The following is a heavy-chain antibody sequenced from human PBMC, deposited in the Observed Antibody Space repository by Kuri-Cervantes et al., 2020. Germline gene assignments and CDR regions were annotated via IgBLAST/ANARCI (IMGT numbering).Heavy chain of an antibody. V-gene: IGHV3-30*02. Sequence: GGSLRLSCAASGFTFSSYGMHWVRQAPGKGLEWVALIRYDGSNKYYADSVKGRFTISRDNSKNTLYLQMNSLRAEDTAVYYCARDPFTYYYDSSGYPYWGQGTLVTVSS. CDR3: ARDPFTYYYDSSGYPY. J-gene: IGHJ4*02. D-gene: IGHD3-22*01. CDR1: GFTFSSYG. CDR2: IRYDGSNK.